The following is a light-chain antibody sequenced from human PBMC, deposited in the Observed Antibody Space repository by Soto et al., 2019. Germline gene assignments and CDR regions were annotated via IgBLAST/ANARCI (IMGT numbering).Light chain of an antibody. J-gene: IGLJ2*01. CDR3: ATWDDSLSGVV. V-gene: IGLV1-47*01. CDR2: RDI. Sequence: QSVLTQPPSASGTPGQRVTFSCSGSSSNIGSNYVYWYQQLPGTAPKLLIYRDIQRPSGVPDRFSGSKSGTSASLAISGLRSEDEADYYCATWDDSLSGVVFGGGTKLTVL. CDR1: SSNIGSNY.